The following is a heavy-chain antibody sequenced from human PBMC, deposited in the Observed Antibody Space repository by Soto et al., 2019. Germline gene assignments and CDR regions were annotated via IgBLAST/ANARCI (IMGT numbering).Heavy chain of an antibody. D-gene: IGHD3-10*01. CDR3: ATYYGSGSYFPDHYYYGMDV. Sequence: PGGSLRLSCAASGFTFSIYSMNWVRQAPWKGLEWISYISSTSSTIYYADSVKGRFTISRDNAKNSLYLQMNSLRAEDTAVYYCATYYGSGSYFPDHYYYGMDVWGQGTTVTVSS. V-gene: IGHV3-48*01. J-gene: IGHJ6*02. CDR1: GFTFSIYS. CDR2: ISSTSSTI.